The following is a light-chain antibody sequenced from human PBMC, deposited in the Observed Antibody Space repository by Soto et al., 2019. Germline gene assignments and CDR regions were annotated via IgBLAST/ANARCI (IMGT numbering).Light chain of an antibody. CDR2: HAT. Sequence: EIILTQSPATLSWSPGERATLSCRASQSVDRSLGWYQEKPGQAPRLLVYHATHRATGIPARFSGSGSGTDLTINIDSVEADDFAVYYCQHYKNWPPITFGQGTSLDIK. J-gene: IGKJ5*01. CDR3: QHYKNWPPIT. V-gene: IGKV3-11*01. CDR1: QSVDRS.